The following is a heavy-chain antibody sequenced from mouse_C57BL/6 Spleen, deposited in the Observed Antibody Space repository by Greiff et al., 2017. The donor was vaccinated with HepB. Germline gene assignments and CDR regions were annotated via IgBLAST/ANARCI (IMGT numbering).Heavy chain of an antibody. CDR1: GFNIKNTY. D-gene: IGHD4-1*01. Sequence: EVKVVESVAELVRPGASVKLSCTASGFNIKNTYMHWVKQRPEQGLEWIGRIDPANGNTKYAPKFQGKATITADTSSNTAYLQRSSLTSEDTAIYSCARYWDEGWFAYWGQGTLVTVSA. J-gene: IGHJ3*01. CDR3: ARYWDEGWFAY. V-gene: IGHV14-3*01. CDR2: IDPANGNT.